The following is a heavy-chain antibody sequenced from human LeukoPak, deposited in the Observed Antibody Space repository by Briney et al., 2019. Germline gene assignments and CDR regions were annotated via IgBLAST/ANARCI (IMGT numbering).Heavy chain of an antibody. CDR2: IYYSGIT. D-gene: IGHD3-22*01. CDR3: ATYSSGSYYWSFDL. Sequence: LETLSLTCTVSGGSIRSYYWSWIQQPPGKGLEWIGYIYYSGITNYNPSLKSRVTISVDTSKNQFSLKLSSVTAADTAVYYCATYSSGSYYWSFDLWGRGTLVTVSS. J-gene: IGHJ2*01. V-gene: IGHV4-59*01. CDR1: GGSIRSYY.